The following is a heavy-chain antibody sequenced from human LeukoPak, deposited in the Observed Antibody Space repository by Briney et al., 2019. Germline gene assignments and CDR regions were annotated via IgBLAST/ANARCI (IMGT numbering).Heavy chain of an antibody. Sequence: GGSLRPSCAASGFTFTSVWMHWFRQVPGRGLVWISRISTDGAITGYADSVKGRFTISRDNAKNTLYLQMNSLRAEDTAVYYCARDRTTVTLFDYWGQGALVTVSS. V-gene: IGHV3-74*01. CDR1: GFTFTSVW. CDR3: ARDRTTVTLFDY. D-gene: IGHD4-17*01. J-gene: IGHJ4*02. CDR2: ISTDGAIT.